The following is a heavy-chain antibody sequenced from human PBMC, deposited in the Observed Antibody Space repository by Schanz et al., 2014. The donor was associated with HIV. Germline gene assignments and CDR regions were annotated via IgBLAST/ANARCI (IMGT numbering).Heavy chain of an antibody. V-gene: IGHV1-2*02. CDR3: ARDGGSTGDYFDS. D-gene: IGHD7-27*01. CDR2: INPNSGDT. Sequence: QVQLLQSGAEVKKPGSSVKVSCKASGGSFSNYAISWVRQAPGQGLVWMGWINPNSGDTKYEQKFQDRVTMIRDMSINTVYIALTRLRSDDTAVFFSARDGGSTGDYFDSWGQGTLVTVSS. CDR1: GGSFSNYA. J-gene: IGHJ4*02.